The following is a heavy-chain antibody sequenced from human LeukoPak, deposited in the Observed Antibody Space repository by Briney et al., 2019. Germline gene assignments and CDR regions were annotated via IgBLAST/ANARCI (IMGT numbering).Heavy chain of an antibody. V-gene: IGHV1-3*01. CDR2: INAGNGNT. CDR3: ALATITAPFDY. CDR1: GYTFTSYA. J-gene: IGHJ4*02. Sequence: ASVKVSCKASGYTFTSYAMHWVRQAPGQRLEWMGWINAGNGNTEYSQKFQGRVTITRDTSASTAYMELSSLRSEDTAVYYCALATITAPFDYWGQGTLVTVSS. D-gene: IGHD5-12*01.